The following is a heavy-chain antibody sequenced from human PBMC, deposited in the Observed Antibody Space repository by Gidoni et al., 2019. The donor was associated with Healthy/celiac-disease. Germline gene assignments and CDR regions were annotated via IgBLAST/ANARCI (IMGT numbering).Heavy chain of an antibody. CDR2: ISSSSSYI. Sequence: VQLVESGGGLVKPGGSLRLSCAASGFTFSSYSMNWVRQAPGKGLEWVSSISSSSSYIYYADSVKGRFTSSRDNAKNSLYLQMNSLRAEDTAVYYCARGGLTTVTPGYWGQGTLVTVSS. V-gene: IGHV3-21*01. CDR1: GFTFSSYS. CDR3: ARGGLTTVTPGY. J-gene: IGHJ4*02. D-gene: IGHD4-17*01.